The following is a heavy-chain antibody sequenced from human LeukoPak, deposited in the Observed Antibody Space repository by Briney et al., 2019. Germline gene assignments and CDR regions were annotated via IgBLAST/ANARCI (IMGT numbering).Heavy chain of an antibody. D-gene: IGHD2-2*01. Sequence: ASVKVSCKASGYTFTSYGISWVRQAPGQGLEWMGWISAYNGNTNYAQKLQGRVTMTTDTSTSTAYMELRSLRSDDTAVYYCAKGKGIVVVPAAMGNWFDPWGQGTLVTVSS. CDR3: AKGKGIVVVPAAMGNWFDP. CDR2: ISAYNGNT. CDR1: GYTFTSYG. J-gene: IGHJ5*02. V-gene: IGHV1-18*01.